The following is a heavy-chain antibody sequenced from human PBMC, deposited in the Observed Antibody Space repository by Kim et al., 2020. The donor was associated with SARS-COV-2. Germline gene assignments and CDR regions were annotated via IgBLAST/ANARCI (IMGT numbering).Heavy chain of an antibody. Sequence: AQKFQGRVTMTRDTSTSTGYMELSSLRSEDTAVYYCAREGGGSGWSFFDYWGQGTLVTVSS. D-gene: IGHD6-19*01. J-gene: IGHJ4*02. V-gene: IGHV1-46*01. CDR3: AREGGGSGWSFFDY.